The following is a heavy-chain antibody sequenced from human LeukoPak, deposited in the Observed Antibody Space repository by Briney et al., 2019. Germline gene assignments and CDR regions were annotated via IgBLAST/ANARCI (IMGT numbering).Heavy chain of an antibody. J-gene: IGHJ4*02. CDR3: ARGPRYSRSWYGY. D-gene: IGHD6-13*01. CDR2: INHSGST. V-gene: IGHV4-34*01. CDR1: GGSFSGYY. Sequence: KPSETLSLTCAVYGGSFSGYYWSWIRQPPGKGLEWIGEINHSGSTNYNPSLKSRVTISVDTSKNQFSLKLSSVTAADTAVYYCARGPRYSRSWYGYWGQGTLVTVSS.